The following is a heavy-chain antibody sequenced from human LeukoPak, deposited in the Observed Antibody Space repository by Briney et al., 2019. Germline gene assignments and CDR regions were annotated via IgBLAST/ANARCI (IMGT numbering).Heavy chain of an antibody. J-gene: IGHJ4*02. V-gene: IGHV1-46*01. D-gene: IGHD2-8*01. CDR1: GYTFTSYH. Sequence: ASVKVSCKASGYTFTSYHMHWVRQAPGQALEWMGKINLSGGSTTYAQKFQGRVTMTRDTSTSTVYMELSSLRSEDTAVYYCARDYVDDIPMIKDYWGQGTLVTVSS. CDR2: INLSGGST. CDR3: ARDYVDDIPMIKDY.